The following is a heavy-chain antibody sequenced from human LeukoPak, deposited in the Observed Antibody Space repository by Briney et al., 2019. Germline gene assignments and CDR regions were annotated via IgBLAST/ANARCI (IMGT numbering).Heavy chain of an antibody. V-gene: IGHV1-2*02. D-gene: IGHD3-3*01. CDR2: INPNSGGT. CDR3: ARVSGFLRFPVGDFDY. Sequence: ASVKVSCKASGYTFTGYYMHWVRQAPGQGLEWMGWINPNSGGTNYAQKFQGRVTMTRDTSISTAYMELSRLRSDDTAVYYCARVSGFLRFPVGDFDYWGQGTLVTVSS. CDR1: GYTFTGYY. J-gene: IGHJ4*02.